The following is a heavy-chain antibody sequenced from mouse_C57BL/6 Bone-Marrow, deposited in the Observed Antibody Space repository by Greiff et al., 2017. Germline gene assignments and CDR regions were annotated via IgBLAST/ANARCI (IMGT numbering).Heavy chain of an antibody. V-gene: IGHV1-63*01. D-gene: IGHD2-3*01. CDR3: SIMLVPDYYGMDY. CDR2: IYPGGGST. CDR1: GYTFTNYW. J-gene: IGHJ4*01. Sequence: QVQLQQSGAELVRPGTSVKMSCKASGYTFTNYWIGWAKQRPGHGLEWIGDIYPGGGSTNYNEKFKGKATLTADKSSSTAYMQFSSLTSEDPAIYYCSIMLVPDYYGMDYWGQGTSVTVSS.